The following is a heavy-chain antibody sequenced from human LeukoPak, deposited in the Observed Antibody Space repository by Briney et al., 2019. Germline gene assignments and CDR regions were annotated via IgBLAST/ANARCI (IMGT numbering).Heavy chain of an antibody. D-gene: IGHD2-2*02. CDR2: ISGSGGST. Sequence: GGSLRLSCAASGLTFSSYAMSWVRQAPGKGLEWVSAISGSGGSTYYADSVKGRFTISRDNSKNTLYLQMNSLRAEDTAVYYCAKSPAAIRAYFDYWGQGTLVTVSS. J-gene: IGHJ4*02. V-gene: IGHV3-23*01. CDR3: AKSPAAIRAYFDY. CDR1: GLTFSSYA.